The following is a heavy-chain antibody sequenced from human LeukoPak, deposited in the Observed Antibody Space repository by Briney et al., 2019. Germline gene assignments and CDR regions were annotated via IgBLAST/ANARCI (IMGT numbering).Heavy chain of an antibody. CDR1: GFTFSSYG. V-gene: IGHV3-21*01. CDR2: ISSSGSYI. J-gene: IGHJ4*02. CDR3: ATSPFYSFDY. D-gene: IGHD2/OR15-2a*01. Sequence: GGSLGLSCAASGFTFSSYGMSWVRQAPGKGLEWVSSISSSGSYIYYADSLKGRFTISRDNAKNSLYLQMHSLRAEDTAVYNCATSPFYSFDYWGQGALVTVSS.